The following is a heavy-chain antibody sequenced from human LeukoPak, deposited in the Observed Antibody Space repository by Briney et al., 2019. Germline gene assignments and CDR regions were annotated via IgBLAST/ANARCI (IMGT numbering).Heavy chain of an antibody. CDR2: FDPEDGET. J-gene: IGHJ4*02. Sequence: GASVKVSCKVSGYTLTELSMHWVRQAPGKGLEWMGGFDPEDGETIYAQKFQGRVTMTEDTSTSTAYMELRSLRSDDTAVYYCATVDTAMVSEDYWGQGTLVTVSS. V-gene: IGHV1-24*01. CDR3: ATVDTAMVSEDY. D-gene: IGHD5-18*01. CDR1: GYTLTELS.